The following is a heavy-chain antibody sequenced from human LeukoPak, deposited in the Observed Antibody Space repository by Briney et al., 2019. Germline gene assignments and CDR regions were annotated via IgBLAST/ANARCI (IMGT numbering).Heavy chain of an antibody. CDR3: ARARYDFWSGYYTWFDP. Sequence: ASVKVSCKASGYTFTGYYMHWVRQAPGQGLEWMGWINPNSGGTNYAQKFQGRVTMTRDTSTSTAYMELSRLRSDDTAVYYCARARYDFWSGYYTWFDPWGQGTLVTVSS. D-gene: IGHD3-3*01. CDR2: INPNSGGT. J-gene: IGHJ5*02. CDR1: GYTFTGYY. V-gene: IGHV1-2*02.